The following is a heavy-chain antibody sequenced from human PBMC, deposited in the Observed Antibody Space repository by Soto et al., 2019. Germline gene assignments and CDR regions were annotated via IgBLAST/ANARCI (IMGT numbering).Heavy chain of an antibody. CDR2: IYYSGST. J-gene: IGHJ5*02. D-gene: IGHD3-9*01. CDR1: GGSVSSGSYY. V-gene: IGHV4-61*01. CDR3: AREVLKPNWFDP. Sequence: SETLSLTCTVSGGSVSSGSYYWSWIRQPPGKGLEWIGYIYYSGSTNYNPSLKSRVTISVDTSKNQFSLKLSSVTAADTAVYYCAREVLKPNWFDPWGQGTLVTVSS.